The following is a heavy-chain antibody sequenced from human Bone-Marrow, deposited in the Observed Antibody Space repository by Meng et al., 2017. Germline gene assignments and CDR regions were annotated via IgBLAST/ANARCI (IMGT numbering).Heavy chain of an antibody. CDR1: GYSISSGYY. J-gene: IGHJ6*02. CDR3: ARGRGGNSNLYYYYYGMDV. CDR2: IYHSGST. D-gene: IGHD4-23*01. V-gene: IGHV4-38-2*02. Sequence: SETLSLTCTVSGYSISSGYYWGWIRQPPGKGLEWIGSIYHSGSTYYNPSLKSRVTISVDTSKNQFSLKLSSVTAADTAVYYCARGRGGNSNLYYYYYGMDVWGQGTTVTVSS.